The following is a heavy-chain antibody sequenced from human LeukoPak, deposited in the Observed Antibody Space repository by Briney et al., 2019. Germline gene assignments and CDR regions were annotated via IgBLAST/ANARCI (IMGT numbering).Heavy chain of an antibody. V-gene: IGHV4-34*01. D-gene: IGHD3-3*02. CDR1: GDSISGYY. Sequence: SETLSLTCTVSGDSISGYYWSWIRQPPGKGLEWIGEINHRRSTNYNPSLKSRVTMSVDTSKNQFSLNLSSVTAADTAVYYCARGQFWSGYSIWGQGTLVTVSS. J-gene: IGHJ4*02. CDR2: INHRRST. CDR3: ARGQFWSGYSI.